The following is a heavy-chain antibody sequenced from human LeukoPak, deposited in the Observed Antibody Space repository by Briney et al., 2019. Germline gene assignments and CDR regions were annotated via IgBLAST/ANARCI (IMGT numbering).Heavy chain of an antibody. Sequence: SETLTLTCAVYGGSFSGYYWSWIRQPPGKGLEWIGEINHSGSTNYNPSLKSRVTISVDTSKNQFSLKLSSVTTADTAVYYCARGRSRIAAAGKPFDYWGQGTLVTVSS. D-gene: IGHD6-13*01. CDR3: ARGRSRIAAAGKPFDY. J-gene: IGHJ4*02. CDR1: GGSFSGYY. CDR2: INHSGST. V-gene: IGHV4-34*01.